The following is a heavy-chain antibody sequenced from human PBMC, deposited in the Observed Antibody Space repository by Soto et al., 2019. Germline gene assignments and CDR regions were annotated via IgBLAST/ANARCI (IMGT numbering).Heavy chain of an antibody. Sequence: QVQLQESGPGLVKPSQTLSLTCTVSGDSITSGGFSWTWIRQHPGKGLECIGHIYYSGSSYYNPSLESRVTISVDTSKNQFSLKLSSVTAADTAFYYCAKTVLAATNWCDPWGQGTLVTVSS. CDR1: GDSITSGGFS. V-gene: IGHV4-31*03. CDR3: AKTVLAATNWCDP. CDR2: IYYSGSS. D-gene: IGHD2-15*01. J-gene: IGHJ5*02.